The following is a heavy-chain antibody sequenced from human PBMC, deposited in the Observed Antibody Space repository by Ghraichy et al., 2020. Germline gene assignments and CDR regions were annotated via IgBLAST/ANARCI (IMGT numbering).Heavy chain of an antibody. V-gene: IGHV4-34*01. D-gene: IGHD2-2*01. Sequence: SETLSLTCAVYGGSFSGYYWSWIRQPPGKGLEWIGEINHSGSTNYNPSLKSRVTISVDTSKNQFSLKLSSVTAADTAVYYCARGVRLGYCSSTSCYCNWFDPWGQGTLVTVSS. CDR1: GGSFSGYY. CDR3: ARGVRLGYCSSTSCYCNWFDP. J-gene: IGHJ5*02. CDR2: INHSGST.